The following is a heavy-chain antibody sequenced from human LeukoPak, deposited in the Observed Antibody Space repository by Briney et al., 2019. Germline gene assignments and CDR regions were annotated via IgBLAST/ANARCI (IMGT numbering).Heavy chain of an antibody. CDR3: ASSREGYSYGPYYYYMDV. CDR2: IIPIFGTA. Sequence: SVKVSCKASGATFSSYGISWVRQAPGQGLEWMGGIIPIFGTADYAQKFQGRVTITTDESTSTASMELSSLRSEDTAVYYCASSREGYSYGPYYYYMDVWGKGTTVTVSS. J-gene: IGHJ6*03. D-gene: IGHD5-18*01. V-gene: IGHV1-69*05. CDR1: GATFSSYG.